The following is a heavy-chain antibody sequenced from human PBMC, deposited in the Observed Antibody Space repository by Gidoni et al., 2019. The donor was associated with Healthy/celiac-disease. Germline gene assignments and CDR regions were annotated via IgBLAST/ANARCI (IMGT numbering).Heavy chain of an antibody. CDR1: GFTFSSYA. CDR2: ISYDGSNK. V-gene: IGHV3-30*04. Sequence: QVQLVESGGGVGQPGRSLRLSCAASGFTFSSYAMHWVRQAPGKGLEWVAVISYDGSNKYYADSVKGRFTISRDNSKNTLYLQMNSLRAEDTAVYYCARDSSGFDYWGQGTLVTVSS. J-gene: IGHJ4*02. D-gene: IGHD6-19*01. CDR3: ARDSSGFDY.